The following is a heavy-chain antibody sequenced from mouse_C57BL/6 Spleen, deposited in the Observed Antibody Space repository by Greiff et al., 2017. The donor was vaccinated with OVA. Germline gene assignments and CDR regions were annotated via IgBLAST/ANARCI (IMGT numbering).Heavy chain of an antibody. CDR2: FYPGSGSI. Sequence: VQLQQSGAELVKPGASVKLSCKASGYTFTEYSIHWVKQRSGQGLEWIGWFYPGSGSIKYNENFKDKATLPADKSSSTAYMELSRLTSEDSAVYFLASHKSSESCFDYWGQGTTLTVSS. V-gene: IGHV1-62-2*01. CDR1: GYTFTEYS. CDR3: ASHKSSESCFDY. D-gene: IGHD1-1*01. J-gene: IGHJ2*01.